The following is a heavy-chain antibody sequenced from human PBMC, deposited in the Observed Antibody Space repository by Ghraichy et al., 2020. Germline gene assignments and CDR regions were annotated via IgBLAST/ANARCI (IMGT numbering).Heavy chain of an antibody. CDR1: GFSFSSYA. CDR3: ARGSDTQWLSSPIEH. D-gene: IGHD6-19*01. CDR2: ISSGGGYE. J-gene: IGHJ4*02. Sequence: GGSLRLSCAASGFSFSSYAMHWVRQAPGKGLEWVALISSGGGYEYYADSVKGRFTISRDNSKNSLYLQMNSLGSDDTSVYYCARGSDTQWLSSPIEHWGQGTLVTVSS. V-gene: IGHV3-30-3*01.